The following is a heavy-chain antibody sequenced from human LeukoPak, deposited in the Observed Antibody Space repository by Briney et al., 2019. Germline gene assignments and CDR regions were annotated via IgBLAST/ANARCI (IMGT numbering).Heavy chain of an antibody. CDR1: GGSSSGYY. Sequence: KPSETLSLTCAVYGGSSSGYYWSWIRQPPGKGLEWIGEVNHSGSTNYNPSLKSRVTISVDTSKNQFSLKLSSVTAADTAVYYCARGAYGSGRRFDPWGQGTLVTVSS. CDR2: VNHSGST. CDR3: ARGAYGSGRRFDP. J-gene: IGHJ5*02. D-gene: IGHD3-10*01. V-gene: IGHV4-34*01.